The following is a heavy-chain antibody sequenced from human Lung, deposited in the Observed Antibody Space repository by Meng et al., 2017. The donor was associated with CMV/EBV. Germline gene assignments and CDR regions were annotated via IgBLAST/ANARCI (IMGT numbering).Heavy chain of an antibody. CDR3: ARVRDIDDY. CDR2: ISSSSSYI. CDR1: GFTFSSYS. V-gene: IGHV3-21*01. D-gene: IGHD2-15*01. J-gene: IGHJ4*02. Sequence: ESXKISCAASGFTFSSYSMNWVRQAPGKGLEWVSSISSSSSYIYYADSVKGRFTISRDNAKNSLYLQMNSLRAEDTAVYYCARVRDIDDYWGQGPLVTVSS.